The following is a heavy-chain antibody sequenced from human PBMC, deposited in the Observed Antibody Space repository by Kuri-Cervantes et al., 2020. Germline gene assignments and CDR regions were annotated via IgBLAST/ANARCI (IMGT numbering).Heavy chain of an antibody. J-gene: IGHJ3*02. CDR1: GFTFSSYS. V-gene: IGHV3-48*02. CDR2: ISSSSSTI. Sequence: GGSLRLSCAASGFTFSSYSMNWVRQAPGKGLEWVSYISSSSSTIYYADSAKGRFTISRDNAKNSLYLQMNSLRDEDTAVYYCARGVERSPDAFDIWGQGTMVTVSS. D-gene: IGHD1-1*01. CDR3: ARGVERSPDAFDI.